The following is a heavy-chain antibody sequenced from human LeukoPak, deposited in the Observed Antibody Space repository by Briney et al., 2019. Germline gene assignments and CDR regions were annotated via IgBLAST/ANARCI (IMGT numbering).Heavy chain of an antibody. Sequence: GGSLRLSCAASGFTFSSYEMNWVGQAPGKGVEWVSYISSSGSTIYYADSVRGRFTIYRDKAKNSLYLQMHSLRAEDTAVYYCARGVGRDIVVVPAAMGNAFDIWGQGTMVTVSS. J-gene: IGHJ3*02. CDR1: GFTFSSYE. V-gene: IGHV3-48*03. D-gene: IGHD2-2*01. CDR3: ARGVGRDIVVVPAAMGNAFDI. CDR2: ISSSGSTI.